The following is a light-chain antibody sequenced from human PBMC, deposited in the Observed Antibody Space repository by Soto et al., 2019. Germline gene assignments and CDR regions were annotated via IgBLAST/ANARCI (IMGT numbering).Light chain of an antibody. CDR2: AAS. J-gene: IGKJ5*01. Sequence: DIQMTQSPSSLSASVGARVTITCRASQSISSYLNWYPQKPGKAPKLLIYAASSLQSGVPSRFSGSGSGTDFTLTISSLQPEDFATYYCQQSYSTPPNTFGQGTRLEI. CDR1: QSISSY. CDR3: QQSYSTPPNT. V-gene: IGKV1-39*01.